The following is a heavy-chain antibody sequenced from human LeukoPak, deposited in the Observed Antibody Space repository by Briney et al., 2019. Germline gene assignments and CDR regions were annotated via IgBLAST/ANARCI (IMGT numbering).Heavy chain of an antibody. Sequence: SETLSLTCTVSGGSISSYDWSWIRQPPGKGLEWIGYIYYSGSTNYNPSLKSRVTISVDTSKNQFSLKLSSVTAADTAVYYCAVNDFWSGYDAFDIWGQGTMVTVSS. D-gene: IGHD3-3*01. CDR3: AVNDFWSGYDAFDI. CDR1: GGSISSYD. CDR2: IYYSGST. V-gene: IGHV4-59*01. J-gene: IGHJ3*02.